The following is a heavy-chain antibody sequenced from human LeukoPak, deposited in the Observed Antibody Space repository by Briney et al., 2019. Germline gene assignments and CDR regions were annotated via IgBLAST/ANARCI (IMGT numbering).Heavy chain of an antibody. Sequence: GGSLGLSCAASGFTFSSYAMHWVRQAPGKGLEYVSAISSNGGGTYYANSVKGRFTISRDNSKNTLYLQMGSLRAEDMAVYYCARDTVTYYGMDVWGQGTTVTVSS. CDR3: ARDTVTYYGMDV. CDR1: GFTFSSYA. CDR2: ISSNGGGT. D-gene: IGHD4-17*01. V-gene: IGHV3-64*01. J-gene: IGHJ6*02.